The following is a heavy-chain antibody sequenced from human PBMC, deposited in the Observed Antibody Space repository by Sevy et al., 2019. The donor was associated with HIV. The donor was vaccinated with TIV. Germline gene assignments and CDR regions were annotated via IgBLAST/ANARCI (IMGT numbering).Heavy chain of an antibody. D-gene: IGHD2-21*02. CDR3: AREADYYFDS. V-gene: IGHV3-11*01. J-gene: IGHJ4*02. CDR2: ISSRRSTE. Sequence: GSLRLSCEASGFTFSDYHMTWIRQAPGKGLEWVAYISSRRSTEHYADSVKGRFTISRDNVKNSLYLQMDSLRGEDTAVYYCAREADYYFDSWGQGSLVTVSS. CDR1: GFTFSDYH.